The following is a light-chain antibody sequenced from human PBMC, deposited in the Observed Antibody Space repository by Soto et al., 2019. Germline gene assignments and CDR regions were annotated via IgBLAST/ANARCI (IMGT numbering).Light chain of an antibody. CDR2: DAS. J-gene: IGKJ2*01. CDR3: QQYNSYPYT. V-gene: IGKV1-5*01. Sequence: DIQMTQSPSTLSASVGDRVTITCRASQSSGTWLAWYQQEPGKAPKLLIYDASSLESGVPSRFSGSGSGTEFTLTSSSLQPDDFATYYCQQYNSYPYTLGQGIKLEIK. CDR1: QSSGTW.